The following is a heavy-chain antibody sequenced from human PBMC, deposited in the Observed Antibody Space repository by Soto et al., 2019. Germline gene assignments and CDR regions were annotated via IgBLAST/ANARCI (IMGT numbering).Heavy chain of an antibody. J-gene: IGHJ6*01. CDR2: IIPIFGTA. CDR1: GGTFSSYA. D-gene: IGHD1-1*01. CDR3: ARGPTTPPSYYYGMDV. Sequence: GASVKVSCKASGGTFSSYAISWVRQAPGQGLEWMGGIIPIFGTANYAQKFQGRVTITADESTSTAYMELSSLRSEDTAVYYCARGPTTPPSYYYGMDVWGQGTTVTVSS. V-gene: IGHV1-69*13.